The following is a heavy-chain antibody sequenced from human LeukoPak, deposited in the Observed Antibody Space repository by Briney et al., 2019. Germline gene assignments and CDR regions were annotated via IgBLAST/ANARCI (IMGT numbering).Heavy chain of an antibody. CDR1: GGSISSYY. CDR2: IYYSGST. V-gene: IGHV4-59*01. J-gene: IGHJ6*02. D-gene: IGHD6-6*01. CDR3: AREEEEYQGEGDYYYYYGMDV. Sequence: SETLSLTCTVSGGSISSYYWSWIRQPPGKGLEWIGYIYYSGSTNYNPSLKSRVTISVDTSKNQFSLKLSSVTAADTAVYYCAREEEEYQGEGDYYYYYGMDVWGQGTTVTVSS.